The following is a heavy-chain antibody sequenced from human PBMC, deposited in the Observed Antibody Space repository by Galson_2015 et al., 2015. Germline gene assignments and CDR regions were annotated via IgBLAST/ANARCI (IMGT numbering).Heavy chain of an antibody. CDR2: MNPNSGNT. D-gene: IGHD6-13*01. CDR1: GYTFTSYD. J-gene: IGHJ6*02. V-gene: IGHV1-8*01. CDR3: ARWSGQQLAPDYYYYYGMDV. Sequence: SVKVSCKASGYTFTSYDINWVRQATGQGLEWMGWMNPNSGNTGYAQKFQGRVTMTRNTSISTAYMELSSLRSEDTAVYYCARWSGQQLAPDYYYYYGMDVWGQGTTVTVSS.